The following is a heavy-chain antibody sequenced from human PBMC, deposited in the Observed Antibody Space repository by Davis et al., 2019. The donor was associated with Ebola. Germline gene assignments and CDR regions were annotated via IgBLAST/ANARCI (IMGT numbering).Heavy chain of an antibody. CDR2: ISGSGGST. CDR3: ARSGLSFGVVKYHYGMDV. CDR1: GFTFSSYA. V-gene: IGHV3-23*01. Sequence: PGGSLRLSCAASGFTFSSYAMSCVRQAPGKGLEWVSAISGSGGSTYYADSVKGRFTISRDNSKNTLYLQMNSLRAEDTAVYYCARSGLSFGVVKYHYGMDVWGKGTTVTVSS. D-gene: IGHD3-3*01. J-gene: IGHJ6*04.